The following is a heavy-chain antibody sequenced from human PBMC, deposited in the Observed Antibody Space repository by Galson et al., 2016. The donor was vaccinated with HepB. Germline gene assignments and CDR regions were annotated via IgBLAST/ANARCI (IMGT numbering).Heavy chain of an antibody. J-gene: IGHJ4*02. CDR2: INPDGSQK. Sequence: SLRLSCAVSGSIFSGYWMSWVRQAPGEGLEWVANINPDGSQKYYVDSVRGRFTISRDNAKISLFLYMNNVRADDTALYYCARGRYCSGGGCYQDYWRQGTLVTVSS. D-gene: IGHD2-15*01. CDR3: ARGRYCSGGGCYQDY. V-gene: IGHV3-7*03. CDR1: GSIFSGYW.